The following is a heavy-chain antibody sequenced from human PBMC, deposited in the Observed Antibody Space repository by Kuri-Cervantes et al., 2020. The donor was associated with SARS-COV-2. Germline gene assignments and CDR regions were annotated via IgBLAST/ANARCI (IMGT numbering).Heavy chain of an antibody. D-gene: IGHD3-10*01. CDR3: ARGGWTTMVRGPRAYNWFDP. Sequence: SVKVSCKASGYTFTSYAMHWVRQAPGQGLEWMGGIIPIFGTANYAQKFQGRVTITADESTSTAYMELSSLRSEDTAVYYCARGGWTTMVRGPRAYNWFDPWGQGTLVTVSS. CDR1: GYTFTSYA. CDR2: IIPIFGTA. J-gene: IGHJ5*02. V-gene: IGHV1-69*13.